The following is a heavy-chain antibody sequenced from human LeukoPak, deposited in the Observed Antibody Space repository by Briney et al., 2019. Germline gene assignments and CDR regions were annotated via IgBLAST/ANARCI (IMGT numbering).Heavy chain of an antibody. J-gene: IGHJ5*02. CDR3: ATHGYSYGYEGWFDP. Sequence: VSVKVSCKVSGYTLTELSMHWVRQAPGKGLEWMGGFDPEDGETIYAQKFQGRVTMTEDTSTDTAYMELSSLRSEDTAVYYCATHGYSYGYEGWFDPWGQGTLVTVSS. D-gene: IGHD5-18*01. CDR1: GYTLTELS. CDR2: FDPEDGET. V-gene: IGHV1-24*01.